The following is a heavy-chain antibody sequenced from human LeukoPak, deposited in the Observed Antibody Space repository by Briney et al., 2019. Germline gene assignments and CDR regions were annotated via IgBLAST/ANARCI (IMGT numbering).Heavy chain of an antibody. Sequence: SETLSLTCAVYGGSFSGYYWSRIGQPPGKGLEWIGEINHSGSTNYNPSLKSRVTISVDTSKNQFSLKLSSVTAADTAVYYCAREAIIAALDSFDYWGQGTLVTVSS. CDR2: INHSGST. J-gene: IGHJ4*02. CDR1: GGSFSGYY. V-gene: IGHV4-34*01. CDR3: AREAIIAALDSFDY. D-gene: IGHD6-6*01.